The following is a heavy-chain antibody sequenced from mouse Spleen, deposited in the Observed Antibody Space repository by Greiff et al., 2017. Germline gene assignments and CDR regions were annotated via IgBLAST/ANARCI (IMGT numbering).Heavy chain of an antibody. CDR3: ARDREYDYFDY. D-gene: IGHD5-1*01. CDR2: ISSGGGST. CDR1: GFTFSSYY. J-gene: IGHJ2*01. V-gene: IGHV5-9*01. Sequence: EVMLVESGGGLVKLGGSLKLSCAASGFTFSSYYMSWVRQTPEKRLEWVATISSGGGSTYYPDSVKGRFTISRDNAKNTLYLQMSSLNSEDTAVYYCARDREYDYFDYWGQGTTLTVSS.